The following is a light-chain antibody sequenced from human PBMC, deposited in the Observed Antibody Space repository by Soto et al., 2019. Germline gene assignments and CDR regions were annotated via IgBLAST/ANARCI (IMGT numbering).Light chain of an antibody. V-gene: IGKV3-20*01. CDR1: QSVRSRY. Sequence: EIVLTQSPGTPSLSPGERGTLSYRASQSVRSRYSAWYQHKPGQAPRPLIYGASSRATGIPDRFSGSGSGTDFILTVRRLEPEDFAVYYCQQYGSSPQFTFGPGTKVDIK. CDR2: GAS. CDR3: QQYGSSPQFT. J-gene: IGKJ3*01.